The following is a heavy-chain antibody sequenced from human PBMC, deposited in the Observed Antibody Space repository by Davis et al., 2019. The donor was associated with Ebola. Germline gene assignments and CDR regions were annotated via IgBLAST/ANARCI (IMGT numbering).Heavy chain of an antibody. V-gene: IGHV1-8*02. CDR3: ARRVYSRSGFDS. Sequence: ASVKVSCKASGGTFSSYAFNWVRQATGQGLEWMGWLNPNSGNTDSTHKFQGRLTMTKNISIGTAYMELSTLTSEDTAVYYCARRVYSRSGFDSWGQGTLVTVSS. CDR2: LNPNSGNT. D-gene: IGHD2-8*01. CDR1: GGTFSSYA. J-gene: IGHJ4*02.